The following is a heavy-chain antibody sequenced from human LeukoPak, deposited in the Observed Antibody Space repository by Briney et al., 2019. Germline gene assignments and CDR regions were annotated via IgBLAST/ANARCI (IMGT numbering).Heavy chain of an antibody. Sequence: GRSLRLSCAASGFTFSSYGMHWVRQAPGKGLEWVAVIWYDGSNKYYADSVKGRFTISRDNSKNTLYLQMNSLRAEDTAVYYCARGSVKQWLARDWFDPWGQGTLATISS. CDR3: ARGSVKQWLARDWFDP. CDR2: IWYDGSNK. J-gene: IGHJ5*02. D-gene: IGHD6-19*01. CDR1: GFTFSSYG. V-gene: IGHV3-33*01.